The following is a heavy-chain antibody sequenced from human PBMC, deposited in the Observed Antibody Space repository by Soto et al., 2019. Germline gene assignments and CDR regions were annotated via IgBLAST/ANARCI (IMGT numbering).Heavy chain of an antibody. CDR2: VSHDGRNT. CDR3: ARGLVIIYYYGMDV. Sequence: PGGSLRLSCAASGFTFSDYAMHWVRQAPGKGLEWVAVVSHDGRNTHYADSVKGRFTISRDSSKNTVSLEMNSLRAEDTAVYYCARGLVIIYYYGMDVWGQGTTLTVS. D-gene: IGHD3-9*01. V-gene: IGHV3-30*03. J-gene: IGHJ6*02. CDR1: GFTFSDYA.